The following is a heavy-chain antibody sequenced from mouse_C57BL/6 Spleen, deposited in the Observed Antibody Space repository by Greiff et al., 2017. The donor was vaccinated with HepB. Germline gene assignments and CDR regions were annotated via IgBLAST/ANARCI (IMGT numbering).Heavy chain of an antibody. V-gene: IGHV5-17*01. CDR2: ISSGSSTI. D-gene: IGHD1-1*01. Sequence: EVQGVESGGGLVKPGGSLKLSCAASGFTFSDYGMHWVRQAPEKGLEWVAYISSGSSTIYYADTVKGRFTISRDNAKNTLILQMTSLRSEDTGMYYCARQGVSSSLAMDYWGQGASVNDSS. CDR1: GFTFSDYG. CDR3: ARQGVSSSLAMDY. J-gene: IGHJ4*01.